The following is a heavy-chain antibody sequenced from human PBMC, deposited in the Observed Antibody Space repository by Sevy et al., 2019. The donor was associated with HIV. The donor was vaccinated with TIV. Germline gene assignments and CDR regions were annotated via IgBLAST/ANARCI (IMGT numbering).Heavy chain of an antibody. J-gene: IGHJ4*02. Sequence: GSLRPSCAASGFTFSNYAMSWVRQAPGKGLEWVSTFSFGCGKINYADSVKGRFTISRDNSKNTLYLQMNSLRAEDTALYYCAREGCSKPHDYWGQGTLVTVSS. CDR2: FSFGCGKI. D-gene: IGHD2-2*01. CDR3: AREGCSKPHDY. CDR1: GFTFSNYA. V-gene: IGHV3-23*01.